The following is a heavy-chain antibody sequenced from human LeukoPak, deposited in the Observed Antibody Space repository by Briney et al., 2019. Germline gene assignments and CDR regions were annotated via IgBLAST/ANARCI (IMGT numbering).Heavy chain of an antibody. V-gene: IGHV4-39*01. J-gene: IGHJ4*02. Sequence: PSETLSLTCTVSGGSISSGNHFWICIPQPPGKGLDGVVIIYYSSRTYFNPSLKRRVTLSVDTSKNQSSLKLGSVPAADTAVYSCARRAYSPSSFDYWGQGTLVTVSS. CDR2: IYYSSRT. D-gene: IGHD6-6*01. CDR3: ARRAYSPSSFDY. CDR1: GGSISSGNHF.